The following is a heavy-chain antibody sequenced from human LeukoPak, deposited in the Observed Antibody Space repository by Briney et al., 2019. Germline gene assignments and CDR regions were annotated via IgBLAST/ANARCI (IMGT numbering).Heavy chain of an antibody. CDR2: INPSGGST. Sequence: ASVKVSCKASGYTFTSYYMHWVRQAPGQGLEWMGIINPSGGSTSYAQKFQGRVTMTRDTSTSTVYMELSSLRSEDTAVYYCAREGVGEYSYGAAVTWEYYFDYWGQGTLVTVSS. CDR3: AREGVGEYSYGAAVTWEYYFDY. D-gene: IGHD5-18*01. V-gene: IGHV1-46*01. J-gene: IGHJ4*02. CDR1: GYTFTSYY.